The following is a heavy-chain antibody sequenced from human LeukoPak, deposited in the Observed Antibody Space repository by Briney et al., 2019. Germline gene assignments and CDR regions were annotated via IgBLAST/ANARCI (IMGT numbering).Heavy chain of an antibody. Sequence: GGSLRLSCAASGFTVSSNYMSWVRQAPGKGLEWVSVIYSGGSTYYADSVKGRFTISRDNAKNSLYLQMNSLRAEDTAVYYCARDIGDGYNKAYWGQGTLVTVSS. CDR1: GFTVSSNY. D-gene: IGHD5-24*01. J-gene: IGHJ4*02. CDR3: ARDIGDGYNKAY. CDR2: IYSGGST. V-gene: IGHV3-53*01.